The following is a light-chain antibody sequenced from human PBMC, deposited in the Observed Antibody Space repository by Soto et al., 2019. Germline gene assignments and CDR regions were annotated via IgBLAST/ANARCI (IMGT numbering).Light chain of an antibody. CDR3: QQYNTYSHMT. Sequence: DIQMTQSPSTESAYVGDSVTITCRASQSITTWLAWYQQRPGKAPKLLIYDVSSLQSGVPSRFSGSGSGSEFTLTISSLQPDDFATYYCQQYNTYSHMTFGQGTKVDIK. V-gene: IGKV1-5*01. CDR2: DVS. J-gene: IGKJ1*01. CDR1: QSITTW.